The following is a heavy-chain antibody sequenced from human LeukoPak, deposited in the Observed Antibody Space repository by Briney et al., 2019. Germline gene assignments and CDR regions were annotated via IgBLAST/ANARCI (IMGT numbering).Heavy chain of an antibody. Sequence: GGSLRLSCAASGFTFSSSYMYWARQAPGKGLEWVSFFYRGDSTYYAESVRGRFTISRDNSKNTLYLLMNSLIPEDTAVYYCAREVVSSPSYFDSWGQGTLVTVSS. CDR2: FYRGDST. CDR1: GFTFSSSY. CDR3: AREVVSSPSYFDS. D-gene: IGHD2-15*01. J-gene: IGHJ4*02. V-gene: IGHV3-53*01.